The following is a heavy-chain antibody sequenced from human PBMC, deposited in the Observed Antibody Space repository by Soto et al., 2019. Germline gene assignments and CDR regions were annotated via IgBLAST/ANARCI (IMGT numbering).Heavy chain of an antibody. D-gene: IGHD2-15*01. V-gene: IGHV1-18*01. CDR3: ARGRLSLRFAVVVAGDAFDI. J-gene: IGHJ3*02. CDR1: GYTFTSYG. Sequence: QVQLVQSGAEVKKPGASVKVSCKASGYTFTSYGISWVRQAPGQGLEWMGWISAYNGNTNYAQKLQGRVTMTTDTSTSTAYMELRSLRSDDTAVYYCARGRLSLRFAVVVAGDAFDIWGQGTMVTVSS. CDR2: ISAYNGNT.